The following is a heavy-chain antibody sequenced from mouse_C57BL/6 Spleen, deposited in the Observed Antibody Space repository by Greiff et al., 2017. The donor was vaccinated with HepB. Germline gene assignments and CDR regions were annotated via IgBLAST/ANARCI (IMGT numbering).Heavy chain of an antibody. CDR2: INPSTGGT. CDR1: GYSFTGYY. CDR3: ARAPATGVPLDY. J-gene: IGHJ2*01. D-gene: IGHD1-1*01. Sequence: EVKLMESGPELVKLGASVKISCKASGYSFTGYYMNWVKQSPEKSLEWIGEINPSTGGTTYNQKFKAKATLTVDKSSSTAYMQRKSLTSEDSAVYYCARAPATGVPLDYWGQGTTLTVSS. V-gene: IGHV1-42*01.